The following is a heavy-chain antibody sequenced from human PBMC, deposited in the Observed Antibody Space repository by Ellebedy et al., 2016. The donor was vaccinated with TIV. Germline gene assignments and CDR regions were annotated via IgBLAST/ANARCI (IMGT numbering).Heavy chain of an antibody. CDR3: ARSLLIFTFDKGYFDL. D-gene: IGHD3/OR15-3a*01. V-gene: IGHV4-34*01. J-gene: IGHJ2*01. CDR1: GGSFSSYY. CDR2: ITHSGST. Sequence: SETLSLTCAVYGGSFSSYYWTWIRQSPGKGLEWIGEITHSGSTTYNPSLKSRVTMSVDTSKNQFSLKLSSVTAADTAVYYCARSLLIFTFDKGYFDLWGRGTLVTVSS.